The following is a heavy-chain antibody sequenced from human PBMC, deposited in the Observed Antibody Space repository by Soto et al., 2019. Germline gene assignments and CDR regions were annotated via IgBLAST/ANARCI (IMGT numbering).Heavy chain of an antibody. CDR3: ASSGYSSSWPSVDY. CDR2: IYYSGST. Sequence: SETLSLTCTVSGGSSISYYWSWIRQPPGKGLEWIGYIYYSGSTNYNPSLKSRVTISVDTSKNQFSLKLSSVTAADTAVYYCASSGYSSSWPSVDYWGQGTLVTVSS. V-gene: IGHV4-59*01. CDR1: GGSSISYY. D-gene: IGHD6-13*01. J-gene: IGHJ4*02.